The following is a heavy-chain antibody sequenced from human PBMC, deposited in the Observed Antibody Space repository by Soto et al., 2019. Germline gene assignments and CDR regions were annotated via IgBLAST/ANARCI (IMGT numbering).Heavy chain of an antibody. CDR1: GYIFTSYW. CDR3: ARHSSSSYYGMDV. Sequence: PVESLKISCKGSGYIFTSYWISCFLQMPGKGLEWMGRIDPSDSYTNYSPSFQGHVTISADKSISTAYLQWSSLKASDTAMYYCARHSSSSYYGMDVWGQGTTVTVSS. J-gene: IGHJ6*02. V-gene: IGHV5-10-1*01. CDR2: IDPSDSYT. D-gene: IGHD6-13*01.